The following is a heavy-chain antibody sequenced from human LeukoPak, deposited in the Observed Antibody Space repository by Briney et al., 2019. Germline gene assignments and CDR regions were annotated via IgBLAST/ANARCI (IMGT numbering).Heavy chain of an antibody. Sequence: GGSRRLARAASGFTFSNYAMSWVRQAPGGGLEWVISGIGSNTYYADCGKGRFTISRDKAKNTLYLQMNSLRAEATAVYYCARGVETHFDYWGQGTLVTVSS. J-gene: IGHJ4*02. CDR3: ARGVETHFDY. CDR1: GFTFSNYA. CDR2: SGIGSNT. V-gene: IGHV3-23*01.